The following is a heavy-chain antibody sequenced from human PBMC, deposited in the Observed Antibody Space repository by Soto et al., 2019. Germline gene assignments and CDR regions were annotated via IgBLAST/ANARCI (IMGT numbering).Heavy chain of an antibody. CDR2: IYYSGST. D-gene: IGHD3-10*01. J-gene: IGHJ6*02. CDR3: ARSPNYYYYGFDV. CDR1: GGSVSSGDYF. Sequence: PXETLALTCTVSGGSVSSGDYFWSWLRQSPGKRLEWIAYIYYSGSTNYNPSLKSRATISVDTSKSQVSLTLTSMTAADAALYYCARSPNYYYYGFDVWGQGPAVTVSS. V-gene: IGHV4-61*08.